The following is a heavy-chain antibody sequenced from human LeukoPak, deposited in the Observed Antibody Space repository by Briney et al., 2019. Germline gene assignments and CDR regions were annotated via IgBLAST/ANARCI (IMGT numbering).Heavy chain of an antibody. D-gene: IGHD3-16*01. J-gene: IGHJ3*02. CDR1: AFTFSSYA. CDR3: AKAIADSAWGPFDI. Sequence: PGGSLRLSCAASAFTFSSYAMSWVRQAPGKGLGWVSAICGSGGSTYYADSVKGRSTISRDNSKNTLFLQMNSLRAEDTAVYYCAKAIADSAWGPFDIWGQGTMVTVSS. V-gene: IGHV3-23*01. CDR2: ICGSGGST.